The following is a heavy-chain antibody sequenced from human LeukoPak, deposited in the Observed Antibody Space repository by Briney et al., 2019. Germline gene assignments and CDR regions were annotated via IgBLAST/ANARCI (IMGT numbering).Heavy chain of an antibody. V-gene: IGHV3-74*01. CDR3: ASDYYGMDV. CDR1: GFTFSNYW. Sequence: GGALRLSCAASGFTFSNYWMNWVRQAPGKGLVWVSRINSDGSSTSYADSVKGRFTISRDNTKNTLYLQMNSLRAEDTAVYYCASDYYGMDVWGQGTTVTVSS. CDR2: INSDGSST. J-gene: IGHJ6*02.